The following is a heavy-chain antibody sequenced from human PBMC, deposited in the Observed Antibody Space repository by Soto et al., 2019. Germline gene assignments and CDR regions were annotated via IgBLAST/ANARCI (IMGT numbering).Heavy chain of an antibody. J-gene: IGHJ4*02. CDR3: ASIWFGEFRFDY. V-gene: IGHV1-69*02. D-gene: IGHD3-10*01. CDR2: IIPILGIA. Sequence: QVQLVQSGAEVKKPGSSVKVSCKASGGTFSIYTISWVRQAPGQGLEWMGRIIPILGIANYAQKFQGRVTITADKSTSTAYMELSSLRSEDTAVYYCASIWFGEFRFDYWGQGTLVTVSS. CDR1: GGTFSIYT.